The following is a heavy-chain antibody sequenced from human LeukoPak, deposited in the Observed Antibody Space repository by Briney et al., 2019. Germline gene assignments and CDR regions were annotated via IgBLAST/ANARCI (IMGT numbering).Heavy chain of an antibody. CDR2: ISSSSSYI. J-gene: IGHJ3*02. D-gene: IGHD6-19*01. CDR1: GFTFSSYS. Sequence: GGSLRLSCAASGFTFSSYSLNWARQAPGKGLEWVSSISSSSSYIYYADSVKGRFTISRDNAKNSLYLQMNSLRAEDTAVYYCARGIAVAGTRDAFDIWGQGTMVTVSS. CDR3: ARGIAVAGTRDAFDI. V-gene: IGHV3-21*01.